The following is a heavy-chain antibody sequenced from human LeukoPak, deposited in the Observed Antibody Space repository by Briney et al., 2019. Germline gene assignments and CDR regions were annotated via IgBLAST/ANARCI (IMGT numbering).Heavy chain of an antibody. CDR2: ILYDGNNK. Sequence: GGSLRLSCAASGFTFSSYDMHWVRQAPGKGLEWVAVILYDGNNKHYAESVKGRFTISRDNSNNMLYLQMNSLRPEDTAVYYCAKDRLFGSGLNGPHYYYGMDVWGQGTTVTVSS. V-gene: IGHV3-30*18. D-gene: IGHD1-26*01. J-gene: IGHJ6*02. CDR3: AKDRLFGSGLNGPHYYYGMDV. CDR1: GFTFSSYD.